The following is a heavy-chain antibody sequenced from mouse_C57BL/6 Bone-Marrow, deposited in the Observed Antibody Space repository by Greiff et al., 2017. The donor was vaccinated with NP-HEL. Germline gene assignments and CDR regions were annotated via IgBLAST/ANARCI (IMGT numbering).Heavy chain of an antibody. CDR1: GFTFSDYG. D-gene: IGHD1-1*01. CDR3: ARWDYYGSPFAY. J-gene: IGHJ3*01. CDR2: ISSGSSTI. Sequence: EVQVVESGGGLVKPGGSLKLSCAASGFTFSDYGMHWVRQAPEKGLAWVAYISSGSSTIYYADTVKGRFTISRDNAKNTLFLQMTSLRSEDTAMYYCARWDYYGSPFAYWGQGTLVTVSA. V-gene: IGHV5-17*01.